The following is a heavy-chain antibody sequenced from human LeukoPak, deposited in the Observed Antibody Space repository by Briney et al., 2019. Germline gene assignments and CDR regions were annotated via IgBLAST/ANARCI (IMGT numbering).Heavy chain of an antibody. V-gene: IGHV1-18*04. CDR1: GYTFTGYY. Sequence: ASVKVSCKASGYTFTGYYMHWVRQAPGQGLEWMGWISAYNGNANYAQKLQGRVTMTTDTSTSTAYMELRSLRSDDTAVYYCARSSGSYSGDYFDYWGQGTLVTVSS. J-gene: IGHJ4*02. CDR3: ARSSGSYSGDYFDY. D-gene: IGHD1-26*01. CDR2: ISAYNGNA.